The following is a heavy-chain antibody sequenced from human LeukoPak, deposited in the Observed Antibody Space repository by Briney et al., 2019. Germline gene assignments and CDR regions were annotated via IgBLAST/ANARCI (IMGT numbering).Heavy chain of an antibody. J-gene: IGHJ4*02. CDR2: ISDSGGST. CDR3: AKAQWGAPFDY. Sequence: PGGSLRLSCAASGFTFSNYAMSWVRQAPGKGLEWVSTISDSGGSTYYADSVKGRFTISRDNSKNTLYLQMNSLRAEDTAVYYCAKAQWGAPFDYWGQGTLVTVSS. CDR1: GFTFSNYA. V-gene: IGHV3-23*01. D-gene: IGHD1-26*01.